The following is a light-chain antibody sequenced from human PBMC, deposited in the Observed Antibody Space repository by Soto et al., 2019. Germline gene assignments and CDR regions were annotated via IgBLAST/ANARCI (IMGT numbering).Light chain of an antibody. CDR2: AAS. CDR3: LQDYGYPRT. Sequence: ALQMTQSPSSLSASVGDRVTITCRASQGIRSDLAWYQKKSGNAPKLLIYAASSLQSGVPSRFSGSGFGSDFTLTISSLQPEDFVTYYCLQDYGYPRTFGQGTSVEI. CDR1: QGIRSD. J-gene: IGKJ1*01. V-gene: IGKV1-6*01.